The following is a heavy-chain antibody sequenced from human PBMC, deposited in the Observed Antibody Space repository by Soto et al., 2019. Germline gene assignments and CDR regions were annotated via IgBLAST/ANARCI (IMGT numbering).Heavy chain of an antibody. CDR2: IIPIFGTA. J-gene: IGHJ6*02. CDR3: SLDIVATTLDYYGMDV. CDR1: GGTFSSYA. V-gene: IGHV1-69*13. Sequence: GASVKVSCKACGGTFSSYAISWVRQAPEQGLEWMGGIIPIFGTANYAQKFQGRVTITADESTSTAYMELSSLRSEDTAVYYCSLDIVATTLDYYGMDVWGQGTTVTVS. D-gene: IGHD5-12*01.